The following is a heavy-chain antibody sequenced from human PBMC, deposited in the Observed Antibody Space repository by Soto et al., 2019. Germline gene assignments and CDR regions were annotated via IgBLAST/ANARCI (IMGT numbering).Heavy chain of an antibody. CDR2: IYPGDSDT. Sequence: PGESRKISCKGSGYSFVSYWIAWVRQMPGKGLEWMGSIYPGDSDTTYSPSIQGQVTISADKSSTTVYLQWNTLKASDTAMYYCAKTDGYEVEYWGQGTQVTVSS. CDR1: GYSFVSYW. D-gene: IGHD5-18*01. CDR3: AKTDGYEVEY. J-gene: IGHJ4*02. V-gene: IGHV5-51*01.